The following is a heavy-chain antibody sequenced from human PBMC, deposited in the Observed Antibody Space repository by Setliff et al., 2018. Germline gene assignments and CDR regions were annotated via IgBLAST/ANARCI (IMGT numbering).Heavy chain of an antibody. CDR1: GYSISSAYY. J-gene: IGHJ4*02. Sequence: PSETLSLTCAVSGYSISSAYYWGWIRQPPGKRLEWIGEIIHTGSTNYNPSLKSRVTITMDTSKNQFSLRVRSVTAADTTVYYFAWSFSRRAKFLLDYWGQGALVTVSS. CDR2: IIHTGST. V-gene: IGHV4-38-2*01. CDR3: AWSFSRRAKFLLDY.